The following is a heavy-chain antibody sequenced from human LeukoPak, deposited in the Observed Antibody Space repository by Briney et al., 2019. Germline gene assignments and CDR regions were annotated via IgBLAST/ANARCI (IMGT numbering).Heavy chain of an antibody. J-gene: IGHJ4*02. CDR2: IYPGDSDT. V-gene: IGHV5-51*01. D-gene: IGHD2-21*02. Sequence: GESLKISCKGSGYSFTSYWIGWVRQMPGKGLEWMGIIYPGDSDTRYSPSFQGQVTISADKSISTACLQWSSLKASDTAMYYCARLAYCGGDCYSNFDYWGQGTLVTVSS. CDR1: GYSFTSYW. CDR3: ARLAYCGGDCYSNFDY.